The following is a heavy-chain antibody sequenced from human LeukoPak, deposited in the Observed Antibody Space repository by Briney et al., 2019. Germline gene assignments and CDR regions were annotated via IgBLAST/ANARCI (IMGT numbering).Heavy chain of an antibody. CDR1: GFTVSSNY. CDR3: ARMSIAGEFDY. D-gene: IGHD1-14*01. Sequence: GGSLRLSCAASGFTVSSNYMSWVRQAPGKGLEWVSVIYSGGSTYYADSVKGRFTISRDNSKNTLYLQMNSLRAEDTAVYYCARMSIAGEFDYWGQGTWSPSPQ. J-gene: IGHJ4*02. V-gene: IGHV3-53*01. CDR2: IYSGGST.